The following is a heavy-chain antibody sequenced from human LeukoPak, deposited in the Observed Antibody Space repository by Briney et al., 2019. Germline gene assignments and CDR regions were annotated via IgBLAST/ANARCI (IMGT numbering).Heavy chain of an antibody. D-gene: IGHD3-22*01. CDR1: GGTFSSYA. J-gene: IGHJ4*02. CDR2: IIPIFGTA. Sequence: GASVKVSCKASGGTFSSYAISWVRQAPGQGLEWMGGIIPIFGTANYAQKFQGRVTITADKSTSTAYMELSSLRSEDTAVYYCARVTDDSSGYPDYWGQGTLVTVSS. CDR3: ARVTDDSSGYPDY. V-gene: IGHV1-69*06.